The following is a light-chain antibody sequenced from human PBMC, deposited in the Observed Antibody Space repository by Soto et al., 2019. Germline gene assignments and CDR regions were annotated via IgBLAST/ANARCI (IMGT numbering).Light chain of an antibody. CDR3: QQYGTSPT. J-gene: IGKJ5*01. Sequence: EIVLTQSPGPLSLFPGERATLSCRASQSLITRYLAWYQQKPGQAPRLLIYGASSRATGIPDRFSGSGSGTDFTLTISRLEPDDFAVYACQQYGTSPTSGQGTRLEIK. CDR1: QSLITRY. CDR2: GAS. V-gene: IGKV3-20*01.